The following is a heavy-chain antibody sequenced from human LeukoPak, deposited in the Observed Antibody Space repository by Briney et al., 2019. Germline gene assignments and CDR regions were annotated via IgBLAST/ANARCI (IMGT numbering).Heavy chain of an antibody. CDR1: VFTYDNYR. CDR2: ISHDGVDK. CDR3: AKGGYCSATRCYVRKGRDH. D-gene: IGHD2-2*01. J-gene: IGHJ4*02. Sequence: GYLRHSCVATVFTYDNYRMHWVRQAPGKGLEWVAVISHDGVDKYYADAMNGRFTTSRDNSKTTVSLQMNRLRGEDTAADYCAKGGYCSATRCYVRKGRDHWGQGTLFTVSS. V-gene: IGHV3-30*18.